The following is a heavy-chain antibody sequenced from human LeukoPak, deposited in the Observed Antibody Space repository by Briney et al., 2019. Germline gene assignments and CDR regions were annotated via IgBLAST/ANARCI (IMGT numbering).Heavy chain of an antibody. CDR2: IIPIFGTA. J-gene: IGHJ4*02. V-gene: IGHV1-69*06. Sequence: GASVKVSCKASGGTFSSYAISWVRQAPGQGLEWMGGIIPIFGTANYAQKFQGRVTITADKSTSTAYMELSSLRSEDTAVYYCARDQFEFGGVIGASDYWGQGTLVTVSS. CDR3: ARDQFEFGGVIGASDY. CDR1: GGTFSSYA. D-gene: IGHD3-16*02.